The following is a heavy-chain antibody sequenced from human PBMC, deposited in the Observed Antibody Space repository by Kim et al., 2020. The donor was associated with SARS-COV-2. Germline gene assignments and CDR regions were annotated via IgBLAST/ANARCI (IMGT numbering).Heavy chain of an antibody. D-gene: IGHD3-22*01. CDR2: ISSSSSTI. CDR1: GFTFSSYS. J-gene: IGHJ4*01. CDR3: ARRVLGYYERAVDY. V-gene: IGHV3-48*02. Sequence: GGSLRLSCAASGFTFSSYSMNWVRQAPGKGLEWVSYISSSSSTIYYADSVKGRFTISRDNAKNSLYLQMNSLRDEDTAVYYCARRVLGYYERAVDYWGQGTLVTDSS.